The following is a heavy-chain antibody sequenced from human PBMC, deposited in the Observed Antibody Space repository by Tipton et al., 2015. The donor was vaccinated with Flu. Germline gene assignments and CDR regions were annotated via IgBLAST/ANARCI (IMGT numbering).Heavy chain of an antibody. CDR2: INQGAIEK. V-gene: IGHV3-7*01. CDR3: ARIAASGQGVWIFDY. D-gene: IGHD6-13*01. CDR1: GFTFSSNW. J-gene: IGHJ4*02. Sequence: SLRLSCAASGFTFSSNWMSWVRQAPGKGLGWVARINQGAIEKDYVDSVKGRFTISRDNARNSVFLQMNSLRAEDTAVYYCARIAASGQGVWIFDYWGQGTLVTVSS.